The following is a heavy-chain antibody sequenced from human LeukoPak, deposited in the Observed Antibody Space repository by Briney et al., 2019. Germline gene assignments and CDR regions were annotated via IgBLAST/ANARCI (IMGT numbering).Heavy chain of an antibody. CDR2: VYDSGTT. J-gene: IGHJ6*03. D-gene: IGHD1-1*01. V-gene: IGHV4-59*01. CDR1: GGSISRYY. CDR3: ARVSWFPGTSYYYMDV. Sequence: SETLSLTCTVSGGSISRYYWSWIRQPPGKGLEWFGYVYDSGTTNYNPSLKSRVTISVDTSKNQFSLKLSSVTAADTAVCYCARVSWFPGTSYYYMDVWGKGTTVTISS.